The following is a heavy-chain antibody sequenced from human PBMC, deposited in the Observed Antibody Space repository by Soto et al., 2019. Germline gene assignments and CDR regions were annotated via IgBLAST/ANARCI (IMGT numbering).Heavy chain of an antibody. CDR2: IYHTDNT. J-gene: IGHJ5*02. V-gene: IGHV4-61*01. Sequence: PSETLSLTCTVCGGSVRSGSYFWIWIRQPPGRRLEWIGYIYHTDNTNYSPSLKSRVTISVDTSKNEFSLKLTSVTATDTAMYYCAGGGEYDLWRRSSGWLDPWGQGXLVTVSS. CDR1: GGSVRSGSYF. D-gene: IGHD3-3*01. CDR3: AGGGEYDLWRRSSGWLDP.